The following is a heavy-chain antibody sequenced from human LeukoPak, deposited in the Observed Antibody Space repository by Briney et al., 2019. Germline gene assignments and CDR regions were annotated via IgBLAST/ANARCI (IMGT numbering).Heavy chain of an antibody. CDR1: GGSISSSSYY. Sequence: SETLSLTCTVSGGSISSSSYYWGWLRQPPGKGLEWIGSIYYSGSTYYNPSLKSRVTISVDTSRNQFSLKLSSVTAADTAVYYCARGPFSGSYSGAFDIWGQGTMVTVSS. J-gene: IGHJ3*02. V-gene: IGHV4-39*07. D-gene: IGHD1-26*01. CDR3: ARGPFSGSYSGAFDI. CDR2: IYYSGST.